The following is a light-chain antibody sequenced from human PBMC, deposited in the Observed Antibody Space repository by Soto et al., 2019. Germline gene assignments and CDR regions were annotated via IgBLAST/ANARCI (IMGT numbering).Light chain of an antibody. CDR3: SSYTSSSTLNWV. CDR2: EVS. V-gene: IGLV2-14*01. CDR1: SSDVGGYDY. Sequence: QSALTQPASVSGSPGQSITISCTGTSSDVGGYDYVSRYQQHPGKAPKLMIYEVSNRPSGVSNRFPGSKSGNTASLTISGLQAEDEADYYCSSYTSSSTLNWVFGGGTKLTVL. J-gene: IGLJ3*02.